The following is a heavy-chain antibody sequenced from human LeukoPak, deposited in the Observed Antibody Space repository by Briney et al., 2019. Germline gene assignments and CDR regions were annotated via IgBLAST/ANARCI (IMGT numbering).Heavy chain of an antibody. CDR2: IYPGDSYA. CDR3: ARQGTVTPPAS. V-gene: IGHV5-51*01. CDR1: GYTFTNYW. J-gene: IGHJ5*02. Sequence: GESLKISCKGSGYTFTNYWIGWLLQMPGKGLEWMVIIYPGDSYARYSPSFQGQVTISADKSISTAYLQWSSLKASDTAMYYCARQGTVTPPASWGQGTLVTVSS. D-gene: IGHD4-17*01.